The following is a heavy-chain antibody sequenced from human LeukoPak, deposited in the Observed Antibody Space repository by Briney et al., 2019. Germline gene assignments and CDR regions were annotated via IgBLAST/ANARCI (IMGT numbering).Heavy chain of an antibody. D-gene: IGHD3-22*01. V-gene: IGHV3-23*01. CDR3: AKGVVDYYDSSGYYPSDL. J-gene: IGHJ5*02. Sequence: PGGSLRLSCAGFGFTFNSYAMTWVRQAPGKGLKWVSGISGSGGTTYYADSVKGRFTISRDKFNNTLYLQMNSMRVEDTALYFCAKGVVDYYDSSGYYPSDLWGQGTLVTVSS. CDR2: ISGSGGTT. CDR1: GFTFNSYA.